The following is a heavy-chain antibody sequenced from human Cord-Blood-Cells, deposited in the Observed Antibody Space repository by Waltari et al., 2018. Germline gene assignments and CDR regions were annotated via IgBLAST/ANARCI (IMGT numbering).Heavy chain of an antibody. CDR3: ARGDIVATITMLSWFDP. D-gene: IGHD5-12*01. J-gene: IGHJ5*02. V-gene: IGHV4-34*01. CDR1: GGSFSGYY. Sequence: QVQLQQWGAGLLKPSETLSLTCAVYGGSFSGYYWSWIRQPPGKGLEWIGEINHSGSTNYNPSLKSRVTISVDTSKNQFSLKLSSVTAADTAVYYCARGDIVATITMLSWFDPWGQGTLVTVSS. CDR2: INHSGST.